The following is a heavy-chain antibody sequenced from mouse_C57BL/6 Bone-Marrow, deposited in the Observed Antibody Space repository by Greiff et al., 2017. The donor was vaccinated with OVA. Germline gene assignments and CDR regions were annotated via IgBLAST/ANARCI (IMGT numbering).Heavy chain of an antibody. Sequence: EVKLEESGAELVRPGSSVKMSCKTSGYTFTSYGINWVKQRPGQGLEWIGYFYIGNGYTEYNEKFKGKATLTSDTSSSTAYMQLSSLTSEDSAIYVCARVTTVVAHFDYWGQGTTLTVSS. CDR2: FYIGNGYT. D-gene: IGHD1-1*01. V-gene: IGHV1-58*01. J-gene: IGHJ2*01. CDR3: ARVTTVVAHFDY. CDR1: GYTFTSYG.